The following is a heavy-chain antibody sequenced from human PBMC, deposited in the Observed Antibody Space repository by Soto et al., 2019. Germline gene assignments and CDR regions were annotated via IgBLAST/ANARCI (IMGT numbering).Heavy chain of an antibody. CDR1: GGSISSYY. D-gene: IGHD3-10*02. J-gene: IGHJ5*01. V-gene: IGHV4-59*01. CDR2: IFYSGST. CDR3: ASMIGDPVLSFDS. Sequence: QVQLQESGPGLVKPSETLSLTCTVSGGSISSYYWSWIRQPPGKGLEWIGFIFYSGSTSYNPSLKRRVTISIDTTEYQFSLKLNSVTAADTVVYYCASMIGDPVLSFDSWGQGTLVAVSS.